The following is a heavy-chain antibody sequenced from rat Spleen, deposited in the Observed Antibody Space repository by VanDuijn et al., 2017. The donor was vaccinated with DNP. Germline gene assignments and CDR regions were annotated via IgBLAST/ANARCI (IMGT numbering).Heavy chain of an antibody. CDR1: GFTFSNHD. J-gene: IGHJ2*01. Sequence: EVQLVESGGGLVQPGRSLKLSCAASGFTFSNHDMAWVRQAPMKGLEWVATIIYDGSRTYYRDSVKGRFTISRDNAKSTLYLQMDSLRSEDAATYYCATHHTTGDFDYWGQGVMVTVSS. D-gene: IGHD1-7*01. CDR2: IIYDGSRT. CDR3: ATHHTTGDFDY. V-gene: IGHV5S10*01.